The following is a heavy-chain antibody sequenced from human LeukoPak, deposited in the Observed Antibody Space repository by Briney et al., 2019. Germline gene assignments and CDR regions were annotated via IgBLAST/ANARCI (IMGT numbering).Heavy chain of an antibody. Sequence: ASVKVSCKASGYTFTSYDINWVGQATGQRLEWMGWMNPNSGNTGYAQKFQGRVTMTRNTSISTAYMELSSLRSEDTAVYYCARELIAAAGSAGIDYWGQGTPVTVSS. V-gene: IGHV1-8*01. CDR3: ARELIAAAGSAGIDY. CDR2: MNPNSGNT. CDR1: GYTFTSYD. D-gene: IGHD6-13*01. J-gene: IGHJ4*02.